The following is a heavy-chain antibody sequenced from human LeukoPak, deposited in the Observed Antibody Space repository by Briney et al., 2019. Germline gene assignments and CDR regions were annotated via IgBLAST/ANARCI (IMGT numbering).Heavy chain of an antibody. V-gene: IGHV3-7*01. Sequence: GGSLRPSCAAFGFTFSSYWMSWVRQAPGKGLERVANIKQDGSEKYYVDSVKGRFTISRDNAKNSLYLQMNSLRAEDTAVYYCAREGYCSGGSCYDPFGYWGQGTLVTVSS. CDR3: AREGYCSGGSCYDPFGY. CDR2: IKQDGSEK. CDR1: GFTFSSYW. J-gene: IGHJ4*02. D-gene: IGHD2-15*01.